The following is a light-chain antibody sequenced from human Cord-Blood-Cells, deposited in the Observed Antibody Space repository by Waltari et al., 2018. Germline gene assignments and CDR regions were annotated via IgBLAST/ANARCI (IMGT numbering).Light chain of an antibody. J-gene: IGLJ2*01. CDR2: GKN. Sequence: SSELTQDPAVSVALGQTVRITCQGDSLRSYYASWYQQKPGQAPVLVIYGKNNRPSGSPDRFSGSSSGNTASLTIPGAQAEDEAYYYCNSRDSSGNHLVFGGGTKLTVL. CDR1: SLRSYY. CDR3: NSRDSSGNHLV. V-gene: IGLV3-19*01.